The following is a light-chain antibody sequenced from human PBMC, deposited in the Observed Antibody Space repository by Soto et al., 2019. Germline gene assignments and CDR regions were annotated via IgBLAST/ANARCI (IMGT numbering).Light chain of an antibody. Sequence: IVLTQPPGTLPLSPGERATLSCRASQSVDSNYFAWPQQKPAQAPRLLIYGTTSRATGIPDRFSGSGSGTDFTLTISRLEPEDFAVYYCHHYGGSPYTFGQGTRLEIK. CDR1: QSVDSNY. V-gene: IGKV3-20*01. J-gene: IGKJ2*01. CDR3: HHYGGSPYT. CDR2: GTT.